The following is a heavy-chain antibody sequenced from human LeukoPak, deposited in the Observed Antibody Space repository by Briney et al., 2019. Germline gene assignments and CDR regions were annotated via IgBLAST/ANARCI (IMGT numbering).Heavy chain of an antibody. CDR2: ISGSGGST. Sequence: GGSLRLSCAASGSTFSSYAMSWVRQAPGKGLEWVSAISGSGGSTYYADSVKGRFTISRDNSKNTLYLQMNSLRAEDTAVYYCAKDSFHCSSTSCSVDYWGQGTLVTVSS. V-gene: IGHV3-23*01. D-gene: IGHD2-2*01. CDR1: GSTFSSYA. CDR3: AKDSFHCSSTSCSVDY. J-gene: IGHJ4*02.